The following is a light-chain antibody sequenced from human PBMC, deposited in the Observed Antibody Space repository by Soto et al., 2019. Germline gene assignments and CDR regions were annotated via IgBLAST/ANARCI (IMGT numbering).Light chain of an antibody. CDR3: QQSYSTLTWT. Sequence: DIQMTQSPSFLSASVGDRVTITCRASQSIDNYLNWYQQKPGKAPKLLIYASSSLQSGVPSRFSGSGSVTDFTLTISSLQPEDFATYYCQQSYSTLTWTFGQGTKVEIK. CDR2: ASS. J-gene: IGKJ1*01. CDR1: QSIDNY. V-gene: IGKV1-39*01.